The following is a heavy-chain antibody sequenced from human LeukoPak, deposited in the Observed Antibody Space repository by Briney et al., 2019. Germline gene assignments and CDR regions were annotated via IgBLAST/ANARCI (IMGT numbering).Heavy chain of an antibody. CDR3: ARDYFDSSDYPQTYYYYYMDV. CDR2: VSSTSTFI. CDR1: GFTFGDYA. J-gene: IGHJ6*03. Sequence: GGSLRLSCTVSGFTFGDYAMSWVRQAPGKGLEWVASVSSTSTFIYSADSVKGRFTISRDTAKNSLFLQMNSLRAEDTAIYYCARDYFDSSDYPQTYYYYYMDVWGKGTTVTVSS. V-gene: IGHV3-21*01. D-gene: IGHD3-22*01.